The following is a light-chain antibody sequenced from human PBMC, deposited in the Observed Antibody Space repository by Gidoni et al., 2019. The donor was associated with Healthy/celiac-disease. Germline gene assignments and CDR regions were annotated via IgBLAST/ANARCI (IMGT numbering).Light chain of an antibody. CDR1: SLRSYY. V-gene: IGLV3-19*01. Sequence: SSELTQHPAVSVALGQTVRITCQGDSLRSYYASWYQQKPGQAPVLVIYGKNNRPSGIPDRFSGSSSGNTASLTITGAQAEDEADYYCNSRDSSGNHQVVFGGGTKLTVL. CDR2: GKN. CDR3: NSRDSSGNHQVV. J-gene: IGLJ2*01.